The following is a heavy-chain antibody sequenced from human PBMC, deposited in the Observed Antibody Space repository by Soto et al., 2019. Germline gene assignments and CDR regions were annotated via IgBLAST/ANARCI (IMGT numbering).Heavy chain of an antibody. J-gene: IGHJ6*02. CDR3: ARDGIVLVPGWEGFDYYGMDV. CDR1: GFTVSSNY. Sequence: GGSLRLSCAASGFTVSSNYMSWVRQAPGKGLEWVSVIYSGGSTYYADSVKGRFTISRDNSKNTLYLQMNSLRAEDTAVYYCARDGIVLVPGWEGFDYYGMDVWGQGTTVTVSS. CDR2: IYSGGST. D-gene: IGHD2-2*01. V-gene: IGHV3-66*01.